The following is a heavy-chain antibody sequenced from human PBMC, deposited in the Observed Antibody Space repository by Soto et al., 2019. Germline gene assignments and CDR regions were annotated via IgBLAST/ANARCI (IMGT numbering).Heavy chain of an antibody. CDR3: AKKGPEVTMIVVVSAYFDY. CDR1: GFTFSSYA. J-gene: IGHJ4*02. Sequence: GGSLRLSCAASGFTFSSYAMSWVRQAPGKGLECVSAISGSGGSTYYADSVKGRFTISRDNSKNTLYLQMNSLRAEDTAVYYCAKKGPEVTMIVVVSAYFDYWGQGTLVTVSS. CDR2: ISGSGGST. V-gene: IGHV3-23*01. D-gene: IGHD3-22*01.